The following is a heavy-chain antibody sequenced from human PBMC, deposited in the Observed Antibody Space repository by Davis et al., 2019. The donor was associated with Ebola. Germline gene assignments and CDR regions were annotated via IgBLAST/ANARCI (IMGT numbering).Heavy chain of an antibody. CDR1: GYSFTSYW. D-gene: IGHD5-24*01. J-gene: IGHJ4*02. Sequence: GESLKISCQASGYSFTSYWIGWVRQMPGKGLEWMGIIYPGGSDIRYSPSFQGHVTISADNSTSTAYLQWSSLKASDTAKYYCARLGVDGYSYYFDYWGQGTLVSVSS. V-gene: IGHV5-51*01. CDR3: ARLGVDGYSYYFDY. CDR2: IYPGGSDI.